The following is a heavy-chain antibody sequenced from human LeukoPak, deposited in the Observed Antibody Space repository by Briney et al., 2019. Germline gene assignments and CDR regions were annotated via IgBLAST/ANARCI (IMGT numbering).Heavy chain of an antibody. V-gene: IGHV5-51*01. CDR3: ARRTVVTVGEYMDV. D-gene: IGHD2-15*01. J-gene: IGHJ6*03. CDR1: CYSFTSYW. Sequence: GEALQISFKGSCYSFTSYWIGWGRQRPGKGGGWRGIIYPGDADTRYSPSFQGQVTISADKSISTAYLQWSSLKASDTAMYYCARRTVVTVGEYMDVWGKGTTVTVSS. CDR2: IYPGDADT.